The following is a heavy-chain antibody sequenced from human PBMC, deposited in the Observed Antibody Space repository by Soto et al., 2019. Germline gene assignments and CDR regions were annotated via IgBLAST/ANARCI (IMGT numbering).Heavy chain of an antibody. J-gene: IGHJ4*02. CDR2: TSAYMVT. D-gene: IGHD6-19*01. Sequence: QVQLVQSGGEVKKPGASVKVSCRASGYTFTSYGISWVRQAPGQGLEWLGWTSAYMVTNYAQKFQGRITMTTDISTSTAYMELRSLRFDDTAVYYCARDSSGRAIFDSWGQGTLVTVSS. CDR1: GYTFTSYG. CDR3: ARDSSGRAIFDS. V-gene: IGHV1-18*01.